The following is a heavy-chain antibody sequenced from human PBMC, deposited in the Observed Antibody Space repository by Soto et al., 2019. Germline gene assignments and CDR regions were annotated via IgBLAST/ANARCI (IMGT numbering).Heavy chain of an antibody. V-gene: IGHV3-21*01. CDR3: TRDASRDSSARGWFDP. CDR2: ISSNSAYI. Sequence: GWSLRLSCASSVFTFRSFTMNWVRQAPGKGLEWVSTISSNSAYIYYTDALRGRFTISRDNAKNSLHLQMNSLRAEDTAVYYCTRDASRDSSARGWFDPWGPGTLVTVSS. D-gene: IGHD6-13*01. J-gene: IGHJ5*02. CDR1: VFTFRSFT.